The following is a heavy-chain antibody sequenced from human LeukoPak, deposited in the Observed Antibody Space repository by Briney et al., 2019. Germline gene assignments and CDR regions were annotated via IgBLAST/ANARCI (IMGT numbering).Heavy chain of an antibody. Sequence: SVKVSCKASGGTFSSYAISWVRQAPGQGLEWMGGIIPIFGTANYAQKFQGRVTIAADKSTSTAYMELSSLRSEDTAVYYCAREYLLERSYYFDYWGQGTLVTVSS. V-gene: IGHV1-69*06. J-gene: IGHJ4*02. CDR2: IIPIFGTA. CDR1: GGTFSSYA. D-gene: IGHD1-1*01. CDR3: AREYLLERSYYFDY.